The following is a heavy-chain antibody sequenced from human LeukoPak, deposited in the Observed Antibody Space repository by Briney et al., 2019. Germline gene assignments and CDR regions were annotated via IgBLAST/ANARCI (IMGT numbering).Heavy chain of an antibody. J-gene: IGHJ4*02. V-gene: IGHV4-59*01. Sequence: PETLSLTCTVSGGSISSYYWSWIRQPPGKGLEWIGYIYYSGSTNYNPSLKSRVTISVDTSKNQFSLKLSSVTAADTAVYYCASTYYGDYRLPYYFDYWGQGTLVTVSS. CDR3: ASTYYGDYRLPYYFDY. CDR2: IYYSGST. CDR1: GGSISSYY. D-gene: IGHD4-17*01.